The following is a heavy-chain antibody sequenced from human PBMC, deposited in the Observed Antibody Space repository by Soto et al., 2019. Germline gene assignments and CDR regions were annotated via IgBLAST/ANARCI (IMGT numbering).Heavy chain of an antibody. V-gene: IGHV4-61*08. CDR2: NHLGGSI. CDR1: GGSISSGDYY. J-gene: IGHJ5*01. Sequence: SLTSTVTGGSISSGDYYKTWIRHPPGKGLEWIGYNHLGGSINYNPSLNNRAIISVDTTKNNFSLKLSSVTAADTAVYYCARHHDSWCQGTLVTVSS. CDR3: ARHHDS.